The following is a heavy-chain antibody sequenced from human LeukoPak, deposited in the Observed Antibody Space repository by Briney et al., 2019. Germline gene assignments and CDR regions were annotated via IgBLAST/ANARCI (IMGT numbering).Heavy chain of an antibody. CDR3: VRYRSGSNRFDY. Sequence: SETLSLTCTVSGDSMSGKTYSWGWVRQPPGQGLEWIGYMYYSENTYYNPSLKSRVTISVDTSRIQFSLKLSSVTAADTAVYYCVRYRSGSNRFDYWGKGTLVTVSS. CDR1: GDSMSGKTYS. J-gene: IGHJ4*02. V-gene: IGHV4-39*01. D-gene: IGHD6-19*01. CDR2: MYYSENT.